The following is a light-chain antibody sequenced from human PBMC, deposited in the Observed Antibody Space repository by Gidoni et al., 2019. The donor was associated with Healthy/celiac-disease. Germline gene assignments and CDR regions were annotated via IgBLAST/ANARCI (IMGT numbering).Light chain of an antibody. V-gene: IGKV1-9*01. Sequence: DIQLTQSPSFLSASVGDRVTITCRASQGISSYLAWYQQKPGKAPKLLIYAASTLQSGVPSRFSGSGSGTEFTLTISSLQPEDFATYYCQQLNSYLRYTFGQXTKLEIK. CDR3: QQLNSYLRYT. J-gene: IGKJ2*01. CDR2: AAS. CDR1: QGISSY.